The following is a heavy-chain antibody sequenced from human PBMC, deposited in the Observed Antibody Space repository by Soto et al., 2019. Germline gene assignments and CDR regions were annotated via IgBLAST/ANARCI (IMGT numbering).Heavy chain of an antibody. CDR2: ISWDGGST. CDR1: GFTFDDYT. J-gene: IGHJ4*02. CDR3: AKGGAANWGTGHHQLDY. Sequence: GGSLRLSCAASGFTFDDYTMHWVRQAPGKGLEWVSLISWDGGSTYYADSVKGRFTISRDNSKNSLYLQMNSLRTEDTALYYCAKGGAANWGTGHHQLDYWGQGTLVTVSS. D-gene: IGHD7-27*01. V-gene: IGHV3-43*01.